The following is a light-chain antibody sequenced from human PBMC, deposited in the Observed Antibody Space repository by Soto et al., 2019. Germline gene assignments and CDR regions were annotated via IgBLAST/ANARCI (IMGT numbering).Light chain of an antibody. V-gene: IGLV7-43*01. CDR3: LLYCGDGHRWV. CDR1: TGAVTSSYY. CDR2: RTS. J-gene: IGLJ3*02. Sequence: QTVVTQAPSLTVSPGGTVTLTCASSTGAVTSSYYPNWFQQKPGQAPRPLIYRTSDKPSWTPARFSGSLLGGKAALKLSGVQPDDEAEYYCLLYCGDGHRWVFGAGTKLTVL.